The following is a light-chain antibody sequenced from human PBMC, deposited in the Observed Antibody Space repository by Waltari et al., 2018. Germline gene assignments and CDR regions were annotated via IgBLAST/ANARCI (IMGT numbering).Light chain of an antibody. CDR1: QRVSRN. CDR2: GAA. Sequence: EILMAQSPGTLSVSPGERVTLTCRASQRVSRNLAWYQQRPGHAPRLLVYGAATRATVAPASLRGSGSGTDFTLTIRSLQSEEFAIYFCQQYNSWPYTFGQGTKLEMK. J-gene: IGKJ2*01. CDR3: QQYNSWPYT. V-gene: IGKV3-15*01.